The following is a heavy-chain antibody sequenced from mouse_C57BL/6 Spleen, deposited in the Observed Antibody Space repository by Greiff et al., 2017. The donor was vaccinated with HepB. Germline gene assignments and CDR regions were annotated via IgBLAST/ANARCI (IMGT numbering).Heavy chain of an antibody. V-gene: IGHV1-59*01. D-gene: IGHD1-1*01. CDR2: IDPSDSYT. J-gene: IGHJ4*01. CDR3: ASSYYYGSRREAMDY. CDR1: GYTFTSYW. Sequence: VQLQQPGAELVRPGPSVKLSCKASGYTFTSYWMHWVKQRPGQGLEWIGVIDPSDSYTNYNQKFKGKATLTVDTSSSTAYMQLSSLTSEDSAVYYCASSYYYGSRREAMDYWGQGTSVTVSS.